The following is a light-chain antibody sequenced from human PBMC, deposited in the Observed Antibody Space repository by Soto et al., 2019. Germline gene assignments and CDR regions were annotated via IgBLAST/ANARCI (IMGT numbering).Light chain of an antibody. J-gene: IGLJ1*01. CDR3: SSYAGSNIFYV. CDR1: SSDVGGYNY. Sequence: QSALTQPPSASGSPGQSVTISCTGTSSDVGGYNYVSWYQQHPGKAPKLMIYEVTKRPSGAPDRFSGSKSGNTASLTVSGLQAEDEAAYYCSSYAGSNIFYVFGTGTKLTVL. CDR2: EVT. V-gene: IGLV2-8*01.